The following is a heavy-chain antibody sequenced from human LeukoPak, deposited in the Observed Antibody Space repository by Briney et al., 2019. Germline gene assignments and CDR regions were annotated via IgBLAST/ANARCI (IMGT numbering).Heavy chain of an antibody. CDR1: GYTFTGYF. CDR2: INPNTGGT. CDR3: ARADSVPAGDYHYWYMDV. D-gene: IGHD2-2*01. J-gene: IGHJ6*03. Sequence: GASVKVSCKASGYTFTGYFMHWVRQAPRQGRQWMGWINPNTGGTDYAQKFQGRVTMTRDTSISTVYMELSSLRSDDTAVYYCARADSVPAGDYHYWYMDVWGKGTTVTVSS. V-gene: IGHV1-2*02.